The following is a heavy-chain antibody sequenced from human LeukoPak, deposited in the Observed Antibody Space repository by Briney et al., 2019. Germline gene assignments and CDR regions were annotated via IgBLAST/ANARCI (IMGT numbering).Heavy chain of an antibody. CDR2: ISYDGSNK. V-gene: IGHV3-30*18. Sequence: GGSLRLSCAASGFTFSSYGVHWVRQAPGKGLEWVAVISYDGSNKYYADSVKGRFTISRDNSKNTLYLQMNSLRAEDTAVYYCAKEPAVYYDGDIWGQGTMVTVSS. J-gene: IGHJ3*02. D-gene: IGHD3-22*01. CDR3: AKEPAVYYDGDI. CDR1: GFTFSSYG.